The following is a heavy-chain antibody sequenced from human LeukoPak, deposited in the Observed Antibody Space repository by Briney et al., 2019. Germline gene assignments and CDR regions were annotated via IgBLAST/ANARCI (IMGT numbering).Heavy chain of an antibody. J-gene: IGHJ5*02. D-gene: IGHD2-2*01. CDR2: IKGYGSTT. Sequence: AGGSLRLSCTASGFTFSSYWMTWVRHVPGKGLVWVSRIKGYGSTTIYADSVKGGFSISRHSAKDTLYQKMNSLRVEDTAIYYCAREGGYCDSLTCWKWFDPWGQGTLVTVSS. CDR1: GFTFSSYW. V-gene: IGHV3-74*01. CDR3: AREGGYCDSLTCWKWFDP.